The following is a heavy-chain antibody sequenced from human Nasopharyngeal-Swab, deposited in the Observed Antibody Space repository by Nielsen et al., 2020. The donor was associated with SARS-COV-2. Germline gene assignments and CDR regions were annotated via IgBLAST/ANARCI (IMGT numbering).Heavy chain of an antibody. Sequence: WIRQPPGKGLEWVAVIWYGGSNKYYADSVRRRFTIFRDNSKNTLYLQMNSLSAEDTAVYYCARSSKFFLGYCSGGSCYMNCFDPWGQGTLVTVSS. CDR2: IWYGGSNK. V-gene: IGHV3-33*01. D-gene: IGHD2-15*01. J-gene: IGHJ5*02. CDR3: ARSSKFFLGYCSGGSCYMNCFDP.